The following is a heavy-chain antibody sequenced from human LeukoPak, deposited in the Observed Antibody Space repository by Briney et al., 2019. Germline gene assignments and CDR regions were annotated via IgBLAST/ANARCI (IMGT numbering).Heavy chain of an antibody. D-gene: IGHD3-22*01. J-gene: IGHJ3*02. CDR1: GFTFSGYT. V-gene: IGHV3-23*01. CDR3: AKDSDSSGYYWGAFDI. CDR2: ISDSGGST. Sequence: GGSLRLSCAASGFTFSGYTMSWVRQAPGKGLEWASGISDSGGSTDYADSVKGRFTISRDNSKNTLYLQMNSLRAEDTAVYYCAKDSDSSGYYWGAFDIWGQGTMVTVSS.